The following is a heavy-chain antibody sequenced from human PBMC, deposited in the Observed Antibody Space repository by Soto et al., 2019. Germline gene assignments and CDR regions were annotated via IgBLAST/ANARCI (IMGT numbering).Heavy chain of an antibody. J-gene: IGHJ6*02. D-gene: IGHD3-9*01. V-gene: IGHV1-69*13. CDR3: AGPSLSSAGYSYGMDV. CDR2: IIPIFGTA. Sequence: GASVKVSCKASGGTFSSYAISWVRQAPGQGLEWMGGIIPIFGTANYAQKFQGRVTITADESTSTAYMELSSLRSEDTAVYYCAGPSLSSAGYSYGMDVWGQGTTVTVSS. CDR1: GGTFSSYA.